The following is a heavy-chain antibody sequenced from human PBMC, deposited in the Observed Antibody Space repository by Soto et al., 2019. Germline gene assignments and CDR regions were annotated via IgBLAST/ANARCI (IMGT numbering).Heavy chain of an antibody. CDR2: MNPNSGNT. CDR1: GYTFTSYD. D-gene: IGHD2-2*01. CDR3: ARAYCSSTSCYGRRYMDV. Sequence: ASVKVSCKASGYTFTSYDINWVRQATGQGLEWMGWMNPNSGNTGYAQKFQGRVTMTRNTSISTAYMELSSLRSEDTAVYYCARAYCSSTSCYGRRYMDVWGKGTTVTVSS. J-gene: IGHJ6*03. V-gene: IGHV1-8*01.